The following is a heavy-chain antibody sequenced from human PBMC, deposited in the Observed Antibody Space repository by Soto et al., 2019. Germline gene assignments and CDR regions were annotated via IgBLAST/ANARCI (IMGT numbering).Heavy chain of an antibody. CDR3: ARDRGYDSSGYYGAFDI. Sequence: ASVKVSCKASGYTFTSYGISWVRQAPGQGLEWMGWISAYNGNTNYAQKLQGRVTMTTDTSTSTAYMELRSLRYDDTAVYYCARDRGYDSSGYYGAFDIWGQGTMVTVSS. V-gene: IGHV1-18*01. CDR2: ISAYNGNT. CDR1: GYTFTSYG. J-gene: IGHJ3*02. D-gene: IGHD3-22*01.